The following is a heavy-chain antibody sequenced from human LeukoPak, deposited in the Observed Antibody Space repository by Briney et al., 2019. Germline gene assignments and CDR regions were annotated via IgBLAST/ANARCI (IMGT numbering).Heavy chain of an antibody. V-gene: IGHV4-59*01. CDR3: ASLTTAEAFDI. D-gene: IGHD3-22*01. CDR2: IYDSGST. CDR1: GGSISIYY. Sequence: PSETLSLTCTVSGGSISIYYWSWIRQPPGKGLEWIGYIYDSGSTNYNPSLKSRVTISVDTSKNQFFLKLSSVTAADTAVYYCASLTTAEAFDIWGQGTMVTVSS. J-gene: IGHJ3*02.